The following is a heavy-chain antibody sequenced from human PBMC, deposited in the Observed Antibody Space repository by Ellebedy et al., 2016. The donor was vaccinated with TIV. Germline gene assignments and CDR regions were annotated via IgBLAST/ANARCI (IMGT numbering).Heavy chain of an antibody. CDR1: GGSISSSSYY. Sequence: MPSETLSLTCTVSGGSISSSSYYWGWIRQPPGKGLEWIGSIYYSGSTYYNPSLKSRVTISVDTSKNQFSLKLSSVTAADTAVYYCARDFGYCSSTSCYSWFDPWGQGTLVTVSS. CDR2: IYYSGST. V-gene: IGHV4-39*07. D-gene: IGHD2-2*02. J-gene: IGHJ5*02. CDR3: ARDFGYCSSTSCYSWFDP.